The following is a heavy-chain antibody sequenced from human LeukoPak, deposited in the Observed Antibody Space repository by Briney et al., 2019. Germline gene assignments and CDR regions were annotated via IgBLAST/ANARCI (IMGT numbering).Heavy chain of an antibody. D-gene: IGHD2-8*01. CDR3: ARDHQVSNGYLFDY. CDR2: ISSSSTYI. CDR1: GFTFSSYS. J-gene: IGHJ4*02. V-gene: IGHV3-21*01. Sequence: PGGSLRLSCAASGFTFSSYSVNWVRQAPGKGLEWVSSISSSSTYIYYADLVKGRFTISRDNAKNSLYLQMDSLRAEDTAVYYCARDHQVSNGYLFDYWGQGTLVTVSS.